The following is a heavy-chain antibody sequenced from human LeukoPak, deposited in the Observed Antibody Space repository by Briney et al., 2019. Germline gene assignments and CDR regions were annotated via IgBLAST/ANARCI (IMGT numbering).Heavy chain of an antibody. D-gene: IGHD6-19*01. V-gene: IGHV5-51*01. CDR1: GYSFTSYW. Sequence: GESLKISCKGSGYSFTSYWIGWVRQMPGKGLEWMGIIYPGDPATRYSPSFQGQVNISADKSISTAYLQWSTLKASDTAMYYCARRIAVAGRYYFDYWGQGTLVTVSS. CDR2: IYPGDPAT. CDR3: ARRIAVAGRYYFDY. J-gene: IGHJ4*02.